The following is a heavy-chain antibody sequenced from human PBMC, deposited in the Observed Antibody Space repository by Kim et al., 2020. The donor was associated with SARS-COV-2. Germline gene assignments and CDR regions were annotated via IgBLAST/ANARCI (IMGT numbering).Heavy chain of an antibody. CDR3: TRAEAVAGSFDY. D-gene: IGHD6-19*01. V-gene: IGHV6-1*01. Sequence: DYAVSVKRRITINPDTSKNQFSLQLKSVTPEDTAVYYCTRAEAVAGSFDYWGQGTLVTVSS. J-gene: IGHJ4*02.